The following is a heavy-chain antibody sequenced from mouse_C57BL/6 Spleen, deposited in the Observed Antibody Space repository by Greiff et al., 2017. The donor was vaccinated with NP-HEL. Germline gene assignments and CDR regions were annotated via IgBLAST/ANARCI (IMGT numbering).Heavy chain of an antibody. CDR1: GYTFTGYW. CDR2: ILPGSGST. V-gene: IGHV1-9*01. CDR3: ARSGLHYYGSSYWYFDV. J-gene: IGHJ1*03. D-gene: IGHD1-1*01. Sequence: VQLQQSGAELMKPGASVKLSCKATGYTFTGYWIEWVKQRPGHGLEWIGEILPGSGSTNYNEKFKGKATFTADTSSNTAYMQLSSLTTEDSAIYYCARSGLHYYGSSYWYFDVWGTGTTVTVSS.